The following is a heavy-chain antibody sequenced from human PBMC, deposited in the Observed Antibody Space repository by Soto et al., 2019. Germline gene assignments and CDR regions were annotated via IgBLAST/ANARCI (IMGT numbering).Heavy chain of an antibody. V-gene: IGHV3-23*01. D-gene: IGHD3-22*01. CDR2: IGGSGGST. CDR1: GFPFSSYP. J-gene: IGHJ6*02. Sequence: GSLRLSCAASGFPFSSYPMSWVRQGPGKGLEWVSAIGGSGGSTYYADSVKGRFTISRENSKNTLFLQMNSLRAEDTAVYYCAKDPYWHDTSETEVWGQGDRVNVS. CDR3: AKDPYWHDTSETEV.